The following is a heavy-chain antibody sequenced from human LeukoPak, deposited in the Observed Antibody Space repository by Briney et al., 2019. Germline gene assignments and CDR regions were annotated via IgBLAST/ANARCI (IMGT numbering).Heavy chain of an antibody. V-gene: IGHV3-53*01. D-gene: IGHD2-2*01. Sequence: PGGSLRLSCAASGFTFSSYSMNWVRQAPGKGLEWVSVIYSGDTAFYADSVKGRFTVSRDNSRNTLYLQMNSLRAEDTAMYYCARLRGYCSTNTCYPLGYWGQGTLVTVSS. CDR2: IYSGDTA. CDR1: GFTFSSYS. CDR3: ARLRGYCSTNTCYPLGY. J-gene: IGHJ4*02.